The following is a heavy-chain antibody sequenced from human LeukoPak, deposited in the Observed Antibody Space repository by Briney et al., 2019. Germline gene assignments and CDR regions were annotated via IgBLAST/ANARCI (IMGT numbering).Heavy chain of an antibody. V-gene: IGHV6-1*01. CDR3: ARVAGPSGLDH. Sequence: GRTYYRSKWYNDYAVSVKSRISINPDTSKNQFSLQLNSVTPEDTAVYYCARVAGPSGLDHWGQGTLVTVSS. CDR2: TYYRSKWYN. D-gene: IGHD6-25*01. J-gene: IGHJ4*02.